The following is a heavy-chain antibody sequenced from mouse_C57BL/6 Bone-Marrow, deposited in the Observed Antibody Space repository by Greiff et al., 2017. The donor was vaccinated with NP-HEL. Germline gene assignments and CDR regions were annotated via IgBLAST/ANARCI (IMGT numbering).Heavy chain of an antibody. Sequence: EVKLQESGAELVRPGASVKLSCTASGFNIKDDYMHWVKQRPEQGLEWIGWIDPENGDTEYASKFQGKAPITADTSSNTAYLQLSSLTSEDTAVYYCTTGVITTVVATDYAMDYWGQGTSVTVSS. CDR1: GFNIKDDY. J-gene: IGHJ4*01. CDR2: IDPENGDT. CDR3: TTGVITTVVATDYAMDY. V-gene: IGHV14-4*01. D-gene: IGHD1-1*01.